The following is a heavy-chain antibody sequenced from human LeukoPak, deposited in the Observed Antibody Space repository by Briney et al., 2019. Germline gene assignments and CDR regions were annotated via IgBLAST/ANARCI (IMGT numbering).Heavy chain of an antibody. D-gene: IGHD6-13*01. CDR2: ISSSGSTI. CDR3: ARGRTGDSSSWQPFDY. Sequence: GGSLRLSCAASGFTFSDYYMSWIRQAPGKGLEWVSYISSSGSTIYYADSVKGRFTISRDNAKNSLYLQMNSLRAEDTAVYYCARGRTGDSSSWQPFDYWGQGTLVTDSS. V-gene: IGHV3-11*01. J-gene: IGHJ4*02. CDR1: GFTFSDYY.